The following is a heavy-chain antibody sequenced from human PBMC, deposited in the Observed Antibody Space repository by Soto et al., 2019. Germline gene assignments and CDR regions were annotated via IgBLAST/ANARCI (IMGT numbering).Heavy chain of an antibody. V-gene: IGHV5-51*01. CDR3: AASIFYYGMDV. J-gene: IGHJ6*02. Sequence: XESLKISFKGSGYTFTNYWIGWVRQMPGKGPEWMGIIYPGDSDTKYNPSFQGQVTISADKSITTTYLQWSSLKASDTAIYYCAASIFYYGMDVWGQGTTVTVSS. CDR2: IYPGDSDT. CDR1: GYTFTNYW.